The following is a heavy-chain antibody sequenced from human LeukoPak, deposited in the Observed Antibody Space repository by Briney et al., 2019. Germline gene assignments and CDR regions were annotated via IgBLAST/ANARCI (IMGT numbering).Heavy chain of an antibody. J-gene: IGHJ4*02. CDR3: ARDGDAAAGH. CDR2: INPSGGST. D-gene: IGHD6-13*01. Sequence: ASVKVSCKASGYTFTSYYMHWVRQAPGQGLEWMGIINPSGGSTSYAQKFQGRVTITADKSTSTAYMELSSLRSEDTAVYYCARDGDAAAGHWGQGTLVTVSS. CDR1: GYTFTSYY. V-gene: IGHV1-46*01.